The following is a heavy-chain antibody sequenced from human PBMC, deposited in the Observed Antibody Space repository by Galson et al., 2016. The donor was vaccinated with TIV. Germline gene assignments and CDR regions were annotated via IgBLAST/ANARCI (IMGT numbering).Heavy chain of an antibody. J-gene: IGHJ3*02. V-gene: IGHV4-4*01. CDR3: ARGYCSRTDCFRAFDI. CDR2: ISHSGST. Sequence: ETLSLTCGVSGGFISNSNWWSWVRQPPGKGLEWIGDISHSGSTNYNPSLKSRVTISVDESRTHFSLNMNSVTAADTAVYFCARGYCSRTDCFRAFDIWGHGTMVTVSS. CDR1: GGFISNSNW. D-gene: IGHD2-2*01.